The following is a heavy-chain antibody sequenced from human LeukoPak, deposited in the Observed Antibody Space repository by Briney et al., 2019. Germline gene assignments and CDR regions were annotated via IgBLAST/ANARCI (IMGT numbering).Heavy chain of an antibody. CDR1: GFDFSSYW. V-gene: IGHV3-7*01. J-gene: IGHJ4*02. Sequence: PGGSLRLSCAASGFDFSSYWMTWVRQAPEKGLEWVASINQDGSDNRYVDSVKGRFTISRDNAKNSLYLQMDTLRAEDTALYCCARGRGSFESWGQGSLVTVSS. CDR2: INQDGSDN. CDR3: ARGRGSFES. D-gene: IGHD3-10*01.